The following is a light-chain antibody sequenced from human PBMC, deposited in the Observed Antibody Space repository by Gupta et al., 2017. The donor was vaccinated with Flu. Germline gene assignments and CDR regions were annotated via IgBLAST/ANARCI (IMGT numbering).Light chain of an antibody. V-gene: IGKV3-20*01. CDR3: QQYGSSVYT. J-gene: IGKJ2*01. CDR2: GAS. CDR1: QSVNNNL. Sequence: ERATLSCRASQSVNNNLLTWYQQKPGQAPRLLIYGASSRATGIPDMFSGSGSGTDFTLTIRRLEPEDFAVYYCQQYGSSVYTFGQGTKLEIK.